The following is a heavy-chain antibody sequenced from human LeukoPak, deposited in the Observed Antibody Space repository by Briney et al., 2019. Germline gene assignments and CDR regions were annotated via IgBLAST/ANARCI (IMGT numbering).Heavy chain of an antibody. CDR2: IHRDDKT. D-gene: IGHD2-2*01. J-gene: IGHJ4*02. CDR1: GFTVSSSF. V-gene: IGHV3-53*01. Sequence: GGSLRLSCAASGFTVSSSFIYWVRRAPGKGLEWVSFIHRDDKTYYADSVKGRFTMSRDSSKNTLYLQMNRLRADDTAVCYCAREVISTPSYFDYCSQGILVTVSS. CDR3: AREVISTPSYFDY.